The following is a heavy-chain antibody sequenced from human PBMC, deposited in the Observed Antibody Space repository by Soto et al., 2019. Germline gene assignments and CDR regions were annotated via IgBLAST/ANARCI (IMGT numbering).Heavy chain of an antibody. Sequence: SVKVSCKASGFTFTSSAVQWVRQARGQRLEWIGWIVVGSGNTNYAQKFQGRVTITADESTSTAYMELSSLRSEDTAVYYCARHVCISTSCYYYYYYGMDVWGQGTTVTVSS. CDR3: ARHVCISTSCYYYYYYGMDV. CDR1: GFTFTSSA. J-gene: IGHJ6*02. CDR2: IVVGSGNT. D-gene: IGHD2-2*01. V-gene: IGHV1-58*01.